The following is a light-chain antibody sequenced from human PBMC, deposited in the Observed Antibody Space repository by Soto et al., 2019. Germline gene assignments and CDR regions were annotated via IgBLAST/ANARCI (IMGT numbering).Light chain of an antibody. V-gene: IGLV2-14*03. CDR1: GSDVGGFNF. CDR2: DVS. CDR3: SSYTGTTTLGYV. Sequence: QSVLTQPASVSGSPGQSITISCTGTGSDVGGFNFVSWYQQHPGKAPKLIIYDVSDRPSGVSNRFSGSKSGNTACLTISGLQTEDEAAYYCSSYTGTTTLGYVFGTGTKVTVL. J-gene: IGLJ1*01.